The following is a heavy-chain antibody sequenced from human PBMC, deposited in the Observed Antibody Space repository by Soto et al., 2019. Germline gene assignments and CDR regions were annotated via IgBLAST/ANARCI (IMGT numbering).Heavy chain of an antibody. D-gene: IGHD1-1*01. J-gene: IGHJ6*02. V-gene: IGHV3-30*18. Sequence: GGSLRLSCAASGFTFSSYGMHWVRQAPGKGLEWVAVISYDGSNKYYADSVKGRFTISRDNSKNTLYLQMNSLRAEDTAVYYCAKDGRDAILPYYGMDVRGQGTTVTVSS. CDR2: ISYDGSNK. CDR1: GFTFSSYG. CDR3: AKDGRDAILPYYGMDV.